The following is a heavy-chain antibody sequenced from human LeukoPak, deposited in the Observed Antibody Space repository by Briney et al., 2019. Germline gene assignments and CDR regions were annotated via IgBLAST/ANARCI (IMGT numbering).Heavy chain of an antibody. CDR2: ISSSSSYI. CDR1: GFTFSSYS. D-gene: IGHD5-24*01. J-gene: IGHJ4*02. CDR3: ARAGRDGYNWGYYFDY. V-gene: IGHV3-21*01. Sequence: GGSLRLSCAASGFTFSSYSMNWVRQAPGKGLEWVSSISSSSSYIYYADSVKGRFTISRDNAKNSLYLQMNSLRAEDTAVYYCARAGRDGYNWGYYFDYWGQGTLVTVSS.